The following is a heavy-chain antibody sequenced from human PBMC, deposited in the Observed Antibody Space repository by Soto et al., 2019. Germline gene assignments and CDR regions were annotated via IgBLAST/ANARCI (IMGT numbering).Heavy chain of an antibody. V-gene: IGHV3-30*18. CDR2: ISCDGSNK. Sequence: GGSLRLSCAASGFTFSSYGMHCVRQAPGKGLEWVAVISCDGSNKYYADSVKGRFTISRDNSKNTLYMQMNSMRAEDTAVYYCAKGGYGYGYAYAFDIWGQGKMVTVSS. J-gene: IGHJ3*02. CDR3: AKGGYGYGYAYAFDI. CDR1: GFTFSSYG. D-gene: IGHD5-18*01.